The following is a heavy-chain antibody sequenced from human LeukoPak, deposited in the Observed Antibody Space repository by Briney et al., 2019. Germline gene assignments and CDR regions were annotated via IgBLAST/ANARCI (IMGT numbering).Heavy chain of an antibody. D-gene: IGHD5-12*01. CDR1: GFTFSNYW. J-gene: IGHJ4*02. Sequence: GGSLRLFCAASGFTFSNYWMTWVRQAPGKGLEWVAHINQDGSEEHYMDSVKARFTISRDNAKNSLSLQMNSLRAEDTAVYYCVRDGGVSGYDLLDYWGQGTLVTVSS. CDR3: VRDGGVSGYDLLDY. CDR2: INQDGSEE. V-gene: IGHV3-7*01.